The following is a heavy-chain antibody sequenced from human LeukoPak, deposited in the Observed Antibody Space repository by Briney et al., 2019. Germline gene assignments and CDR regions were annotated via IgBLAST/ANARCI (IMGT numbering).Heavy chain of an antibody. J-gene: IGHJ6*02. CDR1: GGSISSYY. CDR2: IYYSGST. Sequence: SETLSPTCTVSGGSISSYYWSWIRQPPGKGLEWIGYIYYSGSTNYNPSLKSRVTISVDTSKNQFSLKLSSVTAADTAVYYCARAGSLGNYYYYYGMDVWGQGTTVTVFS. CDR3: ARAGSLGNYYYYYGMDV. D-gene: IGHD3-10*01. V-gene: IGHV4-59*08.